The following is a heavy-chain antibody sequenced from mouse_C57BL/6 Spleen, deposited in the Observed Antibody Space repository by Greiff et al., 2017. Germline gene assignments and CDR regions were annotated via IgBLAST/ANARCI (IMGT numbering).Heavy chain of an antibody. V-gene: IGHV1-82*01. CDR2: IYPGDGDT. J-gene: IGHJ1*03. Sequence: QVHVKQSGPELVKPGASVKISCKASGYAFSSSWMNWVKQRPGKGLEWIGRIYPGDGDTNYNGKFKGKATLTADKSSSTAYMQLSSLTSEDSAVYFCARWGTTDWYFDVWGTGTTVTVSS. CDR3: ARWGTTDWYFDV. CDR1: GYAFSSSW. D-gene: IGHD1-1*01.